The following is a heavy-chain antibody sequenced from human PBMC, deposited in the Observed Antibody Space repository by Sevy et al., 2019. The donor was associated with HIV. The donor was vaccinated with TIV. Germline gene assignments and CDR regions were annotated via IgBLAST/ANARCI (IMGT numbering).Heavy chain of an antibody. D-gene: IGHD4-17*01. CDR2: IWYDGSNK. CDR3: ARDPDYGGNSAFDY. Sequence: GGSLRLSCAASGFTFSSYGMHWVRQAPGKGLEWVAVIWYDGSNKYYADSVKGRFTISRDNFKNTLYLQMNSLRAEDTAVYYCARDPDYGGNSAFDYWGQGTLVTVSS. V-gene: IGHV3-33*01. CDR1: GFTFSSYG. J-gene: IGHJ4*02.